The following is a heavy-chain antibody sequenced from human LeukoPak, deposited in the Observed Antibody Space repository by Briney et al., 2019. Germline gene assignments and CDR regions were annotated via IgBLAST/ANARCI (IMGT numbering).Heavy chain of an antibody. V-gene: IGHV4-39*07. Sequence: SETLSLTSTVSGGSISSSSYYWGWIPQPPGKGLEWIGSIYYSGSTNYNPSLKSRVTMSVDTSKNQFSLKLSSVTAADTAVYYCARSDWNSPFDYWGQGTLVTVSS. CDR2: IYYSGST. J-gene: IGHJ4*02. D-gene: IGHD1-7*01. CDR3: ARSDWNSPFDY. CDR1: GGSISSSSYY.